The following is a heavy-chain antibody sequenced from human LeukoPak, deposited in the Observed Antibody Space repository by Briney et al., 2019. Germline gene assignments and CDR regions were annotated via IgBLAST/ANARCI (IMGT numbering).Heavy chain of an antibody. V-gene: IGHV4-31*03. CDR1: GGSISSGGYY. CDR3: ARDGRDGYNFYFDY. J-gene: IGHJ4*02. CDR2: IYYSGST. D-gene: IGHD5-24*01. Sequence: SQTPSLTCTVSGGSISSGGYYWSWIRQHPGKGLEWIGYIYYSGSTYYNPSLKSRVTISVDTSKNQFSLKLSSVTAADTAVYYCARDGRDGYNFYFDYWGQGTLVTVSS.